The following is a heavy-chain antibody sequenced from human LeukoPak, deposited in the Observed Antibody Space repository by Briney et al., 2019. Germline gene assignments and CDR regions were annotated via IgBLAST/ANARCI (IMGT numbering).Heavy chain of an antibody. J-gene: IGHJ4*02. CDR2: IYYSGST. D-gene: IGHD3-10*01. CDR3: ARSRRNYGSGSYTIDY. Sequence: SETLSLTCTVSGGSISSYYWSWIRQPPGKGLEWIGYIYYSGSTNYNPSLKSRVTISVDTSKNQFSLKLSSVTAADTAVYYCARSRRNYGSGSYTIDYWGRGTLVTVSS. CDR1: GGSISSYY. V-gene: IGHV4-59*01.